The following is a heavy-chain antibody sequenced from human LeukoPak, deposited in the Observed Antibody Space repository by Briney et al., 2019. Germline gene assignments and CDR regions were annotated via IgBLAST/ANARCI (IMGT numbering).Heavy chain of an antibody. D-gene: IGHD3-10*01. CDR3: ARGGYYGSGNDFRFDP. J-gene: IGHJ5*02. CDR1: GGSISSHY. Sequence: SETLSLTCTVSGGSISSHYWSWIRQSPGKGLECIGYIHYTGSTNYNPSLKSRVTISVETSKNQFSLKLKSVTAADTAVYYCARGGYYGSGNDFRFDPWGQGTLVTVSS. V-gene: IGHV4-59*11. CDR2: IHYTGST.